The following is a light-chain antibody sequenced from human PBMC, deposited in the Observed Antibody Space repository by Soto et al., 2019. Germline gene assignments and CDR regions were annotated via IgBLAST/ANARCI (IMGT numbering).Light chain of an antibody. J-gene: IGKJ3*01. V-gene: IGKV3-11*01. CDR3: QQRSHWPFT. Sequence: EIVLTQSPATLSLSPGERATLSCRASQSVGSYLAWYLQKPGQAPRLLIYDASNRAAGVPARFSGSGSGTDFTLTISSLEPEDFAVYYCQQRSHWPFTFGPGIKIDIK. CDR2: DAS. CDR1: QSVGSY.